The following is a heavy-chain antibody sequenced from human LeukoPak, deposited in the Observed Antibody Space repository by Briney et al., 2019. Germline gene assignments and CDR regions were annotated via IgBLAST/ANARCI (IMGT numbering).Heavy chain of an antibody. D-gene: IGHD6-6*01. CDR3: ARVVWGQLAYYFDY. CDR1: GFTFSSYT. J-gene: IGHJ4*02. Sequence: GGSLRLSCAASGFTFSSYTMKWVRQTPGKGLEWVSSISSSSSYIYQADSVKGRFTISRDNAKNSLYLQMNSLRAEDTAVYYCARVVWGQLAYYFDYWGQGTLVTVSS. CDR2: ISSSSSYI. V-gene: IGHV3-21*01.